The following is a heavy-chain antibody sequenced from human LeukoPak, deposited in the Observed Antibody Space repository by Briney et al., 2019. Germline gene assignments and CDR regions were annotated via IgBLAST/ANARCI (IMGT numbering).Heavy chain of an antibody. CDR2: IRSKAYGGTT. J-gene: IGHJ4*02. CDR1: GFTFGDYA. V-gene: IGHV3-49*04. Sequence: GGSLRLSCTASGFTFGDYAMSWVRQAPGKGLEWVGFIRSKAYGGTTEYAASVKGRFTISRDDSKSIAYLQMNSLKTEDTAVYYCTRGAYYDSSGPYYFDYWGQGTLVTVSS. D-gene: IGHD3-22*01. CDR3: TRGAYYDSSGPYYFDY.